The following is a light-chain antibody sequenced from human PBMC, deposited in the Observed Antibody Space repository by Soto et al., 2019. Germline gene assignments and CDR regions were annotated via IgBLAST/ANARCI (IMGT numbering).Light chain of an antibody. V-gene: IGKV3-15*01. CDR2: GAS. CDR1: QSVSNN. Sequence: IVTTQSPAPLSVSPGERATVLCGASQSVSNNLAWFQQKPGQGPRLLIFGASTRATGIPGMFSGSGSGTEFTLTISSLQSEHFAVYYCKQFNNWPLTFGKGTKVDI. CDR3: KQFNNWPLT. J-gene: IGKJ1*01.